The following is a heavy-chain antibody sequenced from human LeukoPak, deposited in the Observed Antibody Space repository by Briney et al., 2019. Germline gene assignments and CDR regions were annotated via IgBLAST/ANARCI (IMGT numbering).Heavy chain of an antibody. CDR3: ARQTNSGSGWYEDAFDI. D-gene: IGHD6-19*01. V-gene: IGHV5-51*01. CDR2: IYPGDSDT. CDR1: GYSFTSYW. Sequence: GESLEISFKGSGYSFTSYWIGWVRPMPGKGLGWMGIIYPGDSDTRYSPSFQGQVTISADKSIGTAYLQWSSLKASDTAMYYCARQTNSGSGWYEDAFDIWGQGTMVTVSS. J-gene: IGHJ3*02.